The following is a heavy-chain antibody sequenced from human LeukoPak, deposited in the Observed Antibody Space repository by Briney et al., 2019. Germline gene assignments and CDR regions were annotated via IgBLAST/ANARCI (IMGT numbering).Heavy chain of an antibody. CDR2: ISSSGSTT. CDR3: ARDYYDSSGSHYGGY. Sequence: GGSLRLSCAASGFTFSDYYMSRVRQAPGKELEWVSFISSSGSTTYYADSVKGRFTISRDNANNSLYLQMNSLRAEDTAVYYCARDYYDSSGSHYGGYWGQGTLVTVSS. V-gene: IGHV3-11*04. D-gene: IGHD3-22*01. CDR1: GFTFSDYY. J-gene: IGHJ4*02.